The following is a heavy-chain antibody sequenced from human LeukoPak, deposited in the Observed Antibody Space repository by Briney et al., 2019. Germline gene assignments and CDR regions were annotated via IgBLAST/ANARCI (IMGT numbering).Heavy chain of an antibody. Sequence: ASVKVSCKASGYTFTSYAMNWVRQAPGQGLEWMGIINPSGGSTSYAQKFQGRVTVTRDMSTSTVYMELSSLRSEDTAVYYCARDIEKAMVAGDIDYWGQGTLVTVSS. CDR1: GYTFTSYA. CDR2: INPSGGST. D-gene: IGHD5-18*01. CDR3: ARDIEKAMVAGDIDY. V-gene: IGHV1-46*01. J-gene: IGHJ4*02.